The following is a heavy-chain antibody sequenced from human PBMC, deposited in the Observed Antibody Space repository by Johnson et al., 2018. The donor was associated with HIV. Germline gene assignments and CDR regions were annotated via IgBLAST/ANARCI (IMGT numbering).Heavy chain of an antibody. CDR3: AKDEEGYSSAWSAGTAFDI. J-gene: IGHJ3*02. D-gene: IGHD6-13*01. V-gene: IGHV3-30*06. CDR2: ISFDGSNE. CDR1: GFTFSNYG. Sequence: QVQLVESGGGVVQPGRSLRLSCAASGFTFSNYGMHWVRQAPGKGLEWVAIISFDGSNEYYTDSVKGRFTISRDNSQNTLYLQMNSLKADDTAIYYCAKDEEGYSSAWSAGTAFDIWGQGTMVTVSS.